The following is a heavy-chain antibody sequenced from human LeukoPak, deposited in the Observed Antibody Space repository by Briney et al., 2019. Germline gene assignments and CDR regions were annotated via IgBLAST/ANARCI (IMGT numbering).Heavy chain of an antibody. V-gene: IGHV3-30*18. CDR3: AKDRIEYYDSSGVLDY. CDR2: ISYDGSNK. D-gene: IGHD3-22*01. Sequence: GGSLRLSCAASGFTFSSYGMHWVRQAPGKGLEWVAVISYDGSNKYYADSVKGRFTISRDNSKNTLYLQMNSLRAEDTAVYYRAKDRIEYYDSSGVLDYWGQGTLVTVSS. J-gene: IGHJ4*02. CDR1: GFTFSSYG.